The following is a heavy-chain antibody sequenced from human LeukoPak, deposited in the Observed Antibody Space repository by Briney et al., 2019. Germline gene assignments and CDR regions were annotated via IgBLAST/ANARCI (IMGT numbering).Heavy chain of an antibody. CDR3: ARQEYCSGGSCYTWFDP. CDR1: GYSFTSYW. V-gene: IGHV5-51*01. Sequence: GSLKISCKGSGYSFTSYWIGWVRQMPGKGLEWMGIIYPGDSDTRYSPSFQGLVTISADKSISTAYLQWSSLKASDTAMYYCARQEYCSGGSCYTWFDPWGQGTLVTVSS. J-gene: IGHJ5*02. D-gene: IGHD2-15*01. CDR2: IYPGDSDT.